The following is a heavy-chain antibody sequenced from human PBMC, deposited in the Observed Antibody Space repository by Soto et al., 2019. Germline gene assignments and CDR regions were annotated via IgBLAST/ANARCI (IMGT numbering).Heavy chain of an antibody. CDR2: ISGSGGST. CDR3: AKDNIVVVVAATPNDAFDI. Sequence: PGGSLRLSCAASGFTVSSYAMSWVRQAPGKGLEWVSAISGSGGSTYYADSGKGRFTISRDNSKNTLYLQMNSLRAEDTAVYYCAKDNIVVVVAATPNDAFDIWGQGTMVTVSS. CDR1: GFTVSSYA. J-gene: IGHJ3*02. D-gene: IGHD2-15*01. V-gene: IGHV3-23*01.